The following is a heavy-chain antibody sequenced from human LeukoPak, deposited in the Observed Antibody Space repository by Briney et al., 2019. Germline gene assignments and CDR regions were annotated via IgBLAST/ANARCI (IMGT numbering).Heavy chain of an antibody. CDR2: LYTSGSS. CDR1: GGSISSYY. D-gene: IGHD2-21*02. J-gene: IGHJ4*02. CDR3: AREIAYCGADCPPHFDY. Sequence: SETLSLTCTVSGGSISSYYWSWIRQSAGKGLEWIGLLYTSGSSNYNPSLKSRVTMSVDTSKNQFSLNLSSVTAADTAVYYCAREIAYCGADCPPHFDYWGQGTLVTVSS. V-gene: IGHV4-4*07.